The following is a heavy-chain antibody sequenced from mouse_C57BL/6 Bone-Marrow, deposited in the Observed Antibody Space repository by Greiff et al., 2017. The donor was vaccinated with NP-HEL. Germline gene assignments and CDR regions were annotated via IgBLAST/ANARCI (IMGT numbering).Heavy chain of an antibody. J-gene: IGHJ2*01. Sequence: EVKLMESGAELVRPGSSVKMSCKTSGYTFTSYGINWVKQRPGQGLEWIGYIYIGNGYTEYNEKFKGKATLTSDTSSSTAYMQLSSLTSEDSAIYFCARSKGPYYYGSSSYYFDYWGQGTTLTVSS. CDR2: IYIGNGYT. CDR3: ARSKGPYYYGSSSYYFDY. CDR1: GYTFTSYG. D-gene: IGHD1-1*01. V-gene: IGHV1-58*01.